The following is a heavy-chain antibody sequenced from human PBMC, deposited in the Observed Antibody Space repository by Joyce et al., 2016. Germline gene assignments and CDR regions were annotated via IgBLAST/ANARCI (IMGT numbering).Heavy chain of an antibody. CDR3: ARMGNCSGGNCYQNWYFDL. CDR1: GYSIGSSNW. Sequence: QVQLQESGPGLVKPSDTLSLTCGVSGYSIGSSNWWAWFRQPPGKGLGWIGYIYYSGSTYYNPSLKSRITMSVDTLKNQFSLKLSSVTAVDTAVYYWARMGNCSGGNCYQNWYFDLWGRGTLVTVSS. J-gene: IGHJ2*01. V-gene: IGHV4-28*01. CDR2: IYYSGST. D-gene: IGHD2-15*01.